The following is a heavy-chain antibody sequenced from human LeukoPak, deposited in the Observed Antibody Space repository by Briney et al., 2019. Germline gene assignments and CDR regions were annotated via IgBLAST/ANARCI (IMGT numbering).Heavy chain of an antibody. CDR1: GYTFTSYD. Sequence: ASVKVSCKASGYTFTSYDINWVRQATGQGLEWMGWMNPNSGNTGYAQKFQGRVTMTTDTSTSTAYMELRSLRSDDTAVYYCARVPQGYYYGSGSYLRWFDPWGQGTLVTVSS. CDR2: MNPNSGNT. V-gene: IGHV1-8*02. CDR3: ARVPQGYYYGSGSYLRWFDP. D-gene: IGHD3-10*01. J-gene: IGHJ5*02.